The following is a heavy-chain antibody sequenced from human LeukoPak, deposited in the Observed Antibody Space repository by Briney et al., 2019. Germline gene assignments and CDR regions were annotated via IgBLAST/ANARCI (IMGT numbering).Heavy chain of an antibody. D-gene: IGHD6-13*01. J-gene: IGHJ4*02. CDR2: ISWNSGNI. V-gene: IGHV3-9*01. CDR1: GFTFEAYA. CDR3: VKDTYTSSWYYFDY. Sequence: PGGSLRLSCEASGFTFEAYAMHWVRQAPGKGLEWVSGISWNSGNIGYADSVKGRFTISRDNAKNSLYLQMNSLRAEDTALYYCVKDTYTSSWYYFDYWGQGTLVTVSS.